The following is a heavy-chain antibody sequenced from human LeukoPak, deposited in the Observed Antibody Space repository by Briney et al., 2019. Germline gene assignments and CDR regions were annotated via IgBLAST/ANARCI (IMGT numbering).Heavy chain of an antibody. CDR1: GFTFSSYS. J-gene: IGHJ6*03. Sequence: GGSLRLSCAASGFTFSSYSMNWVRQAPGKGLEWISSITSSSSYTFYADSVKGRFTISRDNAKNSLYLQMNSLRVENTAIYYCARDPYNGAYSEGYYYYYMDVWGKGTTVTVSS. D-gene: IGHD1-1*01. CDR2: ITSSSSYT. V-gene: IGHV3-21*01. CDR3: ARDPYNGAYSEGYYYYYMDV.